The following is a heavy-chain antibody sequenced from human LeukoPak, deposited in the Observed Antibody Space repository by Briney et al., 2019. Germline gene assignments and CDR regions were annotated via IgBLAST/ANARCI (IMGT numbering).Heavy chain of an antibody. CDR1: GFIISDYA. J-gene: IGHJ4*02. D-gene: IGHD2-15*01. CDR3: ANQPERYCSGGSCLPSTG. Sequence: PGGSLRLSCSASGFIISDYAMHWVRQAPGKGLEYVSALSANGGTTYYADSVKGRFTISRDNSKNTLFVQMNSLSSDDTAVYYCANQPERYCSGGSCLPSTGWGQGALVTVSS. CDR2: LSANGGTT. V-gene: IGHV3-64*04.